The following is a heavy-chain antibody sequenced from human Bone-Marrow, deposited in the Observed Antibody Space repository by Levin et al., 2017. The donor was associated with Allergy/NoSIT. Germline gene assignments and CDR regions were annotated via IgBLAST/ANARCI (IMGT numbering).Heavy chain of an antibody. V-gene: IGHV4-31*03. CDR3: ASSAVTVPDYYYYMDG. D-gene: IGHD2-21*02. CDR1: GGSISSGGYY. Sequence: SCTVSGGSISSGGYYWSWIRQHPGKGLEWIGYIYYSGSTYYNPSLKSRVTISVDTSKNQFSLKLSSVTAADTAVYYCASSAVTVPDYYYYMDGWGKGTTVTVSS. CDR2: IYYSGST. J-gene: IGHJ6*03.